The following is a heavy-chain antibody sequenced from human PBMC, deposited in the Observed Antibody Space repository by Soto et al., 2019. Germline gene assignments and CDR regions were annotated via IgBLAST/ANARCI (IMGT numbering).Heavy chain of an antibody. CDR2: IGPDPSNR. V-gene: IGHV3-23*01. Sequence: PGGSLRLSCTTSGFTFSTTGRLWLRQPPGKGLEWVSAIGPDPSNRKYRDSVKGRFTISRDNSKSTVFLQMTLLGNEDTALYYCTTARHCSSDACPAAEWGQGTQVTVSS. CDR1: GFTFSTTG. CDR3: TTARHCSSDACPAAE. D-gene: IGHD2-2*01. J-gene: IGHJ4*02.